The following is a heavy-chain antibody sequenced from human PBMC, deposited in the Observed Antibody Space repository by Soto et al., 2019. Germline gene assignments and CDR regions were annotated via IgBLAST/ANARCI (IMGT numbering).Heavy chain of an antibody. CDR1: GFTFSSYG. V-gene: IGHV3-33*01. CDR2: IWYDGSNK. J-gene: IGHJ5*02. Sequence: GGSLRLSCAASGFTFSSYGMHWVRQAPGKGLEWVAVIWYDGSNKYYADSVKGRFTISRDNSKNTLYLQMNSLRAEDTAVYYCARAPGWSGETNWFDPWGQGTLVTVSS. D-gene: IGHD3-3*01. CDR3: ARAPGWSGETNWFDP.